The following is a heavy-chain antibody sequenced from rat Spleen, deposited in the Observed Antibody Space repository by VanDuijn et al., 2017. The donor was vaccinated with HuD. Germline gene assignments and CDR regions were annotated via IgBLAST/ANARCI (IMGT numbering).Heavy chain of an antibody. CDR1: GYDITSNY. J-gene: IGHJ2*01. Sequence: EVQLQESGPGLVKPSQSLSLTCSVTGYDITSNYWGWIRKFSGNEMEWMGFITYSGGISYNPSLKSRISITRARSRNQFFLQLNSVTTEDTATYYCVRSGTGWELRYFDHWGQGVMVTVSS. V-gene: IGHV3-1*01. CDR3: VRSGTGWELRYFDH. D-gene: IGHD5-1*01. CDR2: ITYSGGI.